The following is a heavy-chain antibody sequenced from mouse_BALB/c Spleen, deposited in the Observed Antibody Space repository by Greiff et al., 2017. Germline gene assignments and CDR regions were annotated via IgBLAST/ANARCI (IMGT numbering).Heavy chain of an antibody. CDR1: GVTFSDYY. V-gene: IGHV5-4*02. J-gene: IGHJ3*01. CDR2: ISDGGSYT. Sequence: EVQGVESGGGLVKPGGSLKLSCAASGVTFSDYYMYWVRQTPEKRLEWVATISDGGSYTYYPDSVKGRFTISRDNAKNNLYLQMSSLKSEDTAMYYCARDEGGSGAYWGQGTLVTVSA. CDR3: ARDEGGSGAY. D-gene: IGHD1-1*01.